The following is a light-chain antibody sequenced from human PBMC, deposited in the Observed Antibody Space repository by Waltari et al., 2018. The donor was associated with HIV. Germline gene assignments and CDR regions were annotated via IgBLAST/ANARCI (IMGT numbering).Light chain of an antibody. CDR1: TSDVGFYAY. J-gene: IGLJ1*01. CDR2: DVN. Sequence: QSALTQPPSVSGSPGQSVSISCPGTTSDVGFYAYVSWYQQYPGKAPKLIIFDVNQRPSGVPERFSGSKSGNTASLTISGLQTEDEADYLCCAYAAGHVSYVFGNGTAVAVL. V-gene: IGLV2-11*01. CDR3: CAYAAGHVSYV.